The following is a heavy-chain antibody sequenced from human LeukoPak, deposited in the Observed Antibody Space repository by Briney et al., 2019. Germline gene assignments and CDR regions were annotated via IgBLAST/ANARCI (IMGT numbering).Heavy chain of an antibody. CDR1: GFTFSSYA. Sequence: GGSLRLSCAASGFTFSSYAMSWVRQAPGKGLEWVSAISGSGGSTYYVDSVKGRFTISRDNSKNTLYLQMNSLRAEDTAVYYCAKDQYILTGNFDYWGQGTLVTVSS. CDR2: ISGSGGST. CDR3: AKDQYILTGNFDY. D-gene: IGHD3-9*01. V-gene: IGHV3-23*01. J-gene: IGHJ4*02.